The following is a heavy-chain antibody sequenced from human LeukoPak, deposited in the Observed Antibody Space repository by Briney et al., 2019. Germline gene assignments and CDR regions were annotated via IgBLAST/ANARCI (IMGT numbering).Heavy chain of an antibody. J-gene: IGHJ4*02. CDR1: GFSFSTYD. CDR2: ITANTRGRIT. CDR3: ARVRWSGYYNDY. Sequence: PGGSLRLSCVTSGFSFSTYDMSWVRQAPGKGLEWVSGITANTRGRITYYADSVKGRFTISRDSSKDTLYLQMNSLRAEDTAVYFCARVRWSGYYNDYWGQGTLVTVSS. D-gene: IGHD3-3*01. V-gene: IGHV3-23*01.